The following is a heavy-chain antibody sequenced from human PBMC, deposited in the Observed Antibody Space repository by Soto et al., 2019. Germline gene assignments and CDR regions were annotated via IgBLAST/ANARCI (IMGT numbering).Heavy chain of an antibody. CDR3: AKDRKGSTIFGVVISGGNYYYGMDV. CDR2: ISYDGSNK. V-gene: IGHV3-30*18. Sequence: PGGSLRLSCAASGFTFSSYGMHWVRQAPGKGLEWVAVISYDGSNKYYADSVKGRFTISRDNSKNTLYLQMNSLRAEDTAVYYCAKDRKGSTIFGVVISGGNYYYGMDVWGQGTTVTVSS. J-gene: IGHJ6*02. D-gene: IGHD3-3*01. CDR1: GFTFSSYG.